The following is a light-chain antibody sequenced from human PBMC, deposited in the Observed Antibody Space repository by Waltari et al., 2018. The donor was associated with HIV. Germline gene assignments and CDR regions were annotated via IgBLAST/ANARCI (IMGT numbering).Light chain of an antibody. V-gene: IGLV2-14*01. Sequence: QSALTQPASVSGSPGPSLTIPCTGTSSDVGGYNYVSWYQQHPGKAPKLMIYDVSNRPSGVSNRFSGSKSGNTASLTISGLQAEDEADYYCSSYTSSSTLVFGGGTKLTVL. CDR1: SSDVGGYNY. J-gene: IGLJ2*01. CDR3: SSYTSSSTLV. CDR2: DVS.